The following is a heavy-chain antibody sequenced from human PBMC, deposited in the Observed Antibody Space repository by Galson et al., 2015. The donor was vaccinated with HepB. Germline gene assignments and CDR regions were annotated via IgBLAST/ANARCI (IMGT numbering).Heavy chain of an antibody. CDR1: GFTFSSYG. V-gene: IGHV3-30*03. D-gene: IGHD6-19*01. J-gene: IGHJ3*02. CDR2: ISYDGSNK. CDR3: ASDSSGWYGIKNDAFDI. Sequence: SLRLSCAASGFTFSSYGMHWVRQAPGKGLEWVAVISYDGSNKYYADSVKGRFTISRDNSKNTLYLQMNSLRAEDTAVYYCASDSSGWYGIKNDAFDIWGQGTMVTVSS.